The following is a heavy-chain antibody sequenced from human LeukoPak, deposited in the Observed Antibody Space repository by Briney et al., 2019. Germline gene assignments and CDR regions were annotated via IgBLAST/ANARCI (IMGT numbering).Heavy chain of an antibody. Sequence: GGSLRLSCAASGFTFSSYSMNWVRQAPGKGLEWGSSISSSSSYIYYADSVKGRFTISRDNAKNSLYLQMNSLRAEDTAVYYCARGGIVVVQYWGQGTLVTVSS. J-gene: IGHJ4*02. D-gene: IGHD3-22*01. V-gene: IGHV3-21*01. CDR3: ARGGIVVVQY. CDR2: ISSSSSYI. CDR1: GFTFSSYS.